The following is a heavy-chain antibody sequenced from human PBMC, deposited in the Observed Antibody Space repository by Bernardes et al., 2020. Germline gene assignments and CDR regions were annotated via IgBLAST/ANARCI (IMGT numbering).Heavy chain of an antibody. D-gene: IGHD4-17*01. CDR3: ARSPSFTVTTD. J-gene: IGHJ4*02. CDR2: IHHSGRT. CDR1: GYSISNDFY. V-gene: IGHV4-38-2*01. Sequence: SETLSLTCAVSGYSISNDFYWAWIRQPPGKGLEWIGTIHHSGRTYYSASLKSRVTISVDTSKNQFSLKLTSVTAADTAVYYCARSPSFTVTTDWGQGTLVTVSS.